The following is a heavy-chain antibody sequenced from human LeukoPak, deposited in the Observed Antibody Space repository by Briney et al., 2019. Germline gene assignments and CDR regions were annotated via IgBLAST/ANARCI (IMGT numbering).Heavy chain of an antibody. CDR3: ARDTRMAVAGAYYYYGMDV. V-gene: IGHV4-31*03. CDR1: GGSISSGGYY. J-gene: IGHJ6*02. Sequence: PSETLSLTCTVSGGSISSGGYYWCWIRQYPGKGLEWIGYIYYSGSTYYNPSLKSRVTISVDTSKNQFSLKLSSVTAADTAVYYCARDTRMAVAGAYYYYGMDVWGQGTTVTVS. CDR2: IYYSGST. D-gene: IGHD6-19*01.